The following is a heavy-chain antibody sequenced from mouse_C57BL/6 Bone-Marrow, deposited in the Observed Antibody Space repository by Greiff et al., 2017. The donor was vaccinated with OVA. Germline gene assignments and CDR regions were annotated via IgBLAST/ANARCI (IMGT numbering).Heavy chain of an antibody. CDR1: GYTFTNYW. V-gene: IGHV1-63*01. D-gene: IGHD1-1*01. CDR2: IYPGGGYT. Sequence: QVQLQQSGAELVRPGTSVKMSCKASGYTFTNYWIGWAKQRPGHGLEWIGDIYPGGGYTNYNEKFKGKATLTADKSSSTAYMQFSSLTSEDSAIYYCARGYGSTYYYAMDYWGQGTSVTVSS. CDR3: ARGYGSTYYYAMDY. J-gene: IGHJ4*01.